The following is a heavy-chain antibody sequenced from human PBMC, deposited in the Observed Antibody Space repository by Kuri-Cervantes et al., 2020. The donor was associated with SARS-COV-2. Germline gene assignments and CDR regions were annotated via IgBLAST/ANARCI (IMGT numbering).Heavy chain of an antibody. CDR2: IIPFFGTA. CDR3: AREKGENYYYYYYMDV. CDR1: GGTFGSYG. V-gene: IGHV1-69*06. J-gene: IGHJ6*03. Sequence: SVKVSCKASGGTFGSYGFGWVRQAPGQGLEWMGRIIPFFGTANYAQKFQDRVTITADKSTSTAYMELSSLRSEDTAVYYCAREKGENYYYYYYMDVWGKGTTVTVSS.